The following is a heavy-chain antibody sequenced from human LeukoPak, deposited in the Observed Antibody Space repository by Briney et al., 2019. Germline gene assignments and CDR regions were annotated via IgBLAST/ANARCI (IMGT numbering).Heavy chain of an antibody. CDR1: GASMSNSF. D-gene: IGHD2-15*01. Sequence: SETLSLTCTVSGASMSNSFWSWIRQAAGKGLEWIGRIYSSGRTNYNPSLKSRVTLSIDTSNNQFSLKLTSVTAADTALYYCARAPAGCGGTCSFDYWGRGTLVTVSS. CDR2: IYSSGRT. J-gene: IGHJ4*02. V-gene: IGHV4-4*07. CDR3: ARAPAGCGGTCSFDY.